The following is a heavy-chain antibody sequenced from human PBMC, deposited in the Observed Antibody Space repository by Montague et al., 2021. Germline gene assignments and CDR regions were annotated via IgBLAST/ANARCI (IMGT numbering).Heavy chain of an antibody. CDR3: ARHKIFYWLVIPTVGYYCMDV. J-gene: IGHJ6*02. D-gene: IGHD2-8*02. CDR1: GGSISSYY. Sequence: SETLSLTCTVSGGSISSYYWSWIRQPPGKGLEWIGYIYHSGSTNXNPSLKSRVTISVDTSKNQFSLKLGSVTAADTAVYYCARHKIFYWLVIPTVGYYCMDVWGQGTTVTVPS. V-gene: IGHV4-59*08. CDR2: IYHSGST.